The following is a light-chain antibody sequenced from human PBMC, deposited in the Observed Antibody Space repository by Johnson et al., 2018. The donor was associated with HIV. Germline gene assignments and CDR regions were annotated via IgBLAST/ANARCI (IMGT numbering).Light chain of an antibody. V-gene: IGLV1-51*01. CDR1: SSNIGHNY. J-gene: IGLJ1*01. Sequence: QSVLTQPPSMSAAPGQKVTISCSGSSSNIGHNYVSWYQQVPGTAPKLLIYDNNKRPSGIPDRFSGSKSGTSATLGITGLQTGDEADYYCGTWDSSLSAGGYVFGTGTKVTVL. CDR2: DNN. CDR3: GTWDSSLSAGGYV.